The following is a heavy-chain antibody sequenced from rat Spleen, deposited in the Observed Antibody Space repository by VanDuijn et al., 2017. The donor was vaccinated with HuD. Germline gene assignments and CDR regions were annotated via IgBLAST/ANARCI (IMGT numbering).Heavy chain of an antibody. CDR1: GFSLSSYG. D-gene: IGHD1-2*01. CDR3: VRDRPPYYFSSYIYGGFDY. V-gene: IGHV2-15*01. J-gene: IGHJ2*01. Sequence: QVQLKESGPGLVQPSQTLSLTCAVSGFSLSSYGVSWVRQPPGKGLEWMGGIWNDGTTNYDSTLKSRLSISRETSKNHFFLEMDSLQTEDTAIYFCVRDRPPYYFSSYIYGGFDYWGQGVMVTVSS. CDR2: IWNDGTT.